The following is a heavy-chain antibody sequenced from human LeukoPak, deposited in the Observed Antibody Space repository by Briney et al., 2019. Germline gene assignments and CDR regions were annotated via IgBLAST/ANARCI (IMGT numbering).Heavy chain of an antibody. V-gene: IGHV1-46*01. Sequence: ASVKVSCKASGYSFTSNYIHWVRQAPGQGLEWTGMIYPRDGSTSYAQKFQGRVTVTRDTSTSTVHMELSGLRSEDTAVYYCARDQEAFDYWGQGTLVTVSS. CDR2: IYPRDGST. CDR3: ARDQEAFDY. J-gene: IGHJ4*02. CDR1: GYSFTSNY.